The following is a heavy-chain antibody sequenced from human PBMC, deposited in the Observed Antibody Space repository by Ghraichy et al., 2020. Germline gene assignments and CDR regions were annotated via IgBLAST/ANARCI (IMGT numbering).Heavy chain of an antibody. CDR3: ARDMDTAMVTGNT. J-gene: IGHJ5*02. D-gene: IGHD5-18*01. Sequence: GESLNISCAASGFTFSSYSMNWVRQAPGKGLEWVSSISSSSSYIYYADSVKGRFTISRDNAKNSLYLQMNSLRAEDTAVYYCARDMDTAMVTGNTWGQGTLVTVSS. V-gene: IGHV3-21*01. CDR2: ISSSSSYI. CDR1: GFTFSSYS.